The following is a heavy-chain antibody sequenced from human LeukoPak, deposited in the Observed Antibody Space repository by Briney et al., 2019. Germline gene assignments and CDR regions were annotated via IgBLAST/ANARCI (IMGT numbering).Heavy chain of an antibody. CDR2: IHPRSGDT. Sequence: ASVKVSCKASGYSFTAFYIHWVRQAPGQGLEWMGWIHPRSGDTTYAYKFKGRVTMTRDTSSSTAYMDLDSLRSDDTAVYYCARDGEFGTGSYYRGCFDYWGQGNLVTVSS. CDR1: GYSFTAFY. CDR3: ARDGEFGTGSYYRGCFDY. D-gene: IGHD3-10*01. J-gene: IGHJ4*02. V-gene: IGHV1-2*02.